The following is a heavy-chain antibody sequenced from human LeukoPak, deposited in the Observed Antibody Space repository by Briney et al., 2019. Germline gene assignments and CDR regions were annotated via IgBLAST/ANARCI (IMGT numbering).Heavy chain of an antibody. CDR2: IWNSGST. CDR3: ARDVLSMFPNRIDP. J-gene: IGHJ5*02. V-gene: IGHV4-31*03. CDR1: GDSISSRTYY. D-gene: IGHD3-10*02. Sequence: PSETLSLTCSVSGDSISSRTYYWTWIRQHPEKGLEWIGYIWNSGSTNYNPALKNRVSISVDTSKNQFSLKLTSVAAADTAIYYCARDVLSMFPNRIDPWGQGILVIVSS.